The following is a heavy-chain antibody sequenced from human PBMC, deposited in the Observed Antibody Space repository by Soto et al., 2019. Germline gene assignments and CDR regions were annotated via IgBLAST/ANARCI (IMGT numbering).Heavy chain of an antibody. CDR1: GFTFSTYG. J-gene: IGHJ4*02. D-gene: IGHD2-15*01. Sequence: QVQLVESGGGVVQPGRSLRLSCAASGFTFSTYGMHWVRQAPGKGLERVAGMWYDGSNKYYADSVKGRFTISSDNSKTGLDLQTTSLRADAWVVYYCVIDGWVVVAGLDYWGQGTRVSVSS. CDR3: VIDGWVVVAGLDY. CDR2: MWYDGSNK. V-gene: IGHV3-33*01.